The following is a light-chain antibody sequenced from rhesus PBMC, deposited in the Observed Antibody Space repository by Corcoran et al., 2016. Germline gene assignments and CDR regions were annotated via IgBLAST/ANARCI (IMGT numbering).Light chain of an antibody. CDR3: LQGYSTPYS. J-gene: IGKJ2*01. Sequence: DIQMTQSPSSLSVSVGDRVTITCRASQGISDYLSWYQQKPGKAPKRLIYAASNLESGVPSRCSGSGSGTAFTLTISSLQPEDFAAYYCLQGYSTPYSFGQGTKVEIK. CDR2: AAS. CDR1: QGISDY. V-gene: IGKV1-36*02.